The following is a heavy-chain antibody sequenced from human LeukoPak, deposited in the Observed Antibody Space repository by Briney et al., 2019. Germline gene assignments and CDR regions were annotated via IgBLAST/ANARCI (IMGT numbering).Heavy chain of an antibody. D-gene: IGHD3-10*01. V-gene: IGHV3-66*04. J-gene: IGHJ5*02. CDR2: IYSGGST. CDR1: GFTVSSNY. CDR3: ARHHGVERRPDNWFDP. Sequence: PGGSLRLSCAASGFTVSSNYMSWVRQAPGKGLEWVSVIYSGGSTYYADSVKGRFTISRDNSKNTLYLQMNSLRAEDTAVYYCARHHGVERRPDNWFDPWGQGTLVTVSS.